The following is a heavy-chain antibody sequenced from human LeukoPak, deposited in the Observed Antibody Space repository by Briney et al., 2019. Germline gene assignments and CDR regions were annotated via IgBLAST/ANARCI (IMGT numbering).Heavy chain of an antibody. D-gene: IGHD2-15*01. CDR3: ARDGKYCSGGSCYSTHFDY. J-gene: IGHJ4*02. CDR1: GFTFSNYN. V-gene: IGHV3-21*01. Sequence: GGSLRLSCAASGFTFSNYNMNWVRQAPGKGLEWVSSISRSSSYIYYADSVKGRFTISRDNAKNSLYLQMNSLRAEDTAVYYCARDGKYCSGGSCYSTHFDYWGQGTLVTVSS. CDR2: ISRSSSYI.